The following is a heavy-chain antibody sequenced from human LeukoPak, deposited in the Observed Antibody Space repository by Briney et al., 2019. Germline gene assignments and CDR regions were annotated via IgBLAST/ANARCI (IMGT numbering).Heavy chain of an antibody. J-gene: IGHJ4*02. Sequence: PGGPLRLSCAASGFTFSSYSMNWVRQAPGKGLEWVSSISSSSSYIYYADSVKGRFTISRDNAKNTLYLQMDSLRAEDTGVYYCARSNHADDFWGQGTLVTVSS. V-gene: IGHV3-21*01. CDR2: ISSSSSYI. CDR1: GFTFSSYS. D-gene: IGHD1-14*01. CDR3: ARSNHADDF.